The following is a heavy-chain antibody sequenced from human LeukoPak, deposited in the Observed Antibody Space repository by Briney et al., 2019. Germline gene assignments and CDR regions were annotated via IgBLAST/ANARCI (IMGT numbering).Heavy chain of an antibody. J-gene: IGHJ4*02. CDR2: ISGSGDGT. Sequence: GVYLRCSCAASGFTFSSYAMSWLPQAPGQGLEGVFGISGSGDGTYSADSVKGRFTISRDNSKDNLYLHMNSLEVEDTAFYYCAKTRSVVVAAAINYWGQGTLVTVSS. D-gene: IGHD2-15*01. CDR3: AKTRSVVVAAAINY. V-gene: IGHV3-23*01. CDR1: GFTFSSYA.